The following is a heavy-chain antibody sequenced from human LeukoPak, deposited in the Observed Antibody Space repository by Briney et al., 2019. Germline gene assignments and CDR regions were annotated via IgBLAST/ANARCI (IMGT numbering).Heavy chain of an antibody. V-gene: IGHV4-39*01. J-gene: IGHJ4*02. CDR2: IYYSGST. CDR1: GGSISSSSYY. Sequence: PSETLSLTCPVSGGSISSSSYYWGWIRQPPGKGLEWIGSIYYSGSTYYNPSLKSRVTISVDTSKNQFSLKLSSVTAADTAVYYCATQGRSTQVSQVWGQGTLVTVSS. D-gene: IGHD2-8*01. CDR3: ATQGRSTQVSQV.